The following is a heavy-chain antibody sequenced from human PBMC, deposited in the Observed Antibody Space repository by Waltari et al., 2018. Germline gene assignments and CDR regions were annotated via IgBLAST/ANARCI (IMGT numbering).Heavy chain of an antibody. Sequence: QVQLGQSGAEVKKPGASVKVSCKASGYTFTSYDTNWVRQATGHALARMGWMNLNSGNTGYAQKFQGRVTITRNTSISTAYMELSSLRSEDTAVYYCARAYDFWSGSYWFDPWGQGTLVTVSS. V-gene: IGHV1-8*03. CDR2: MNLNSGNT. J-gene: IGHJ5*02. D-gene: IGHD3-3*01. CDR3: ARAYDFWSGSYWFDP. CDR1: GYTFTSYD.